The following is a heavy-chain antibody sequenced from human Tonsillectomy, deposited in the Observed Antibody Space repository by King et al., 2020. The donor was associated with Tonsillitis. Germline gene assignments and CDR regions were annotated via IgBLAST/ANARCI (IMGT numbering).Heavy chain of an antibody. Sequence: DVQLVESGGKLVQPGESLRLSCAASGFTFSDYAMNWVRLAPGKGLEWVSYISGGGDTIYYADSVRGRFTISRDNAKNSLYLQMNSLRAEDTAVYYCARALALYCGGDCYSFSYWGQGTVVTVSS. V-gene: IGHV3-48*01. CDR1: GFTFSDYA. CDR2: ISGGGDTI. J-gene: IGHJ4*02. CDR3: ARALALYCGGDCYSFSY. D-gene: IGHD2-21*01.